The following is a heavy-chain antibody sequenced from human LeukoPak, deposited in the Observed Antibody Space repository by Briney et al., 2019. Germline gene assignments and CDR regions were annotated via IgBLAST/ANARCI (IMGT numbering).Heavy chain of an antibody. V-gene: IGHV3-48*04. CDR1: GFTFSSYS. Sequence: GGSLRLSCAASGFTFSSYSMNWVRQAPGKGLEWVSYISSSSSTIYYADSVKGRFTISRDNAKNTLYLQMNSLRAEDTAVYYCARDREWESPDAFDIWGQGTMVTVSP. D-gene: IGHD1-26*01. CDR3: ARDREWESPDAFDI. J-gene: IGHJ3*02. CDR2: ISSSSSTI.